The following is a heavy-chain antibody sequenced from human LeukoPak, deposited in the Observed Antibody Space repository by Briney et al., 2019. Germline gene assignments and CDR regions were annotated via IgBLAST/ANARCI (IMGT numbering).Heavy chain of an antibody. CDR2: IDSSSSHI. V-gene: IGHV3-21*01. J-gene: IGHJ4*02. CDR3: ARAQKLIGEFDY. D-gene: IGHD3-10*01. CDR1: GFTFSGYS. Sequence: GGSLRLSCAASGFTFSGYSMNWFRQAPGKGLEWVPSIDSSSSHIYYADSLKGRFTISRDNAKNSLYLQMNSLRAEDTAVYYCARAQKLIGEFDYWGQGTLVTVSS.